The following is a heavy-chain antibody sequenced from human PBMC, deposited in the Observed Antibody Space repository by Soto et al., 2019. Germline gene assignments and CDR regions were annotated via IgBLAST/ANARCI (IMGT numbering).Heavy chain of an antibody. J-gene: IGHJ5*02. V-gene: IGHV3-66*01. CDR1: GFSVTNKY. D-gene: IGHD5-12*01. CDR2: IDIGGST. Sequence: GGFLRLSCAASGFSVTNKYMNWVRQAPGKGLEWVSIIDIGGSTYYADSVKGRFTISRDTSKNTVYLQMDSLKVEDTAVYYCARDVDRTSHLNWFDPWGQGVMVTVSS. CDR3: ARDVDRTSHLNWFDP.